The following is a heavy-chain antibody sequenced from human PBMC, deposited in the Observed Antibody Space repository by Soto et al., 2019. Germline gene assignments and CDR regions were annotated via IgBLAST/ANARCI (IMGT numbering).Heavy chain of an antibody. CDR1: GFTFSSYS. CDR2: ISSSSSTI. V-gene: IGHV3-48*02. J-gene: IGHJ1*01. CDR3: ARGTRPRQLAFGYFQH. D-gene: IGHD6-13*01. Sequence: GGSLRLSCAASGFTFSSYSMNWVRQAPGKGLEWVSYISSSSSTIYYADSVKGRFTISRDNAKNSLYLQMNSLRDEDTAVYYCARGTRPRQLAFGYFQHWGQGTLVTVSS.